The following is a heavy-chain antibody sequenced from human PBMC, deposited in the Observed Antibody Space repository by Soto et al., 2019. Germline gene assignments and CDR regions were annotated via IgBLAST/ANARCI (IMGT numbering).Heavy chain of an antibody. Sequence: PSETLSLTCTVSRGFVTRDNYYWSWIRQPPGKGLEWIGYIYYSGSTNYNPSLKSRVTISIDTSKNQFSLRLTSVTAADTAVYYCASWDLSYHEIGTTDYWGQGTLVTVSS. J-gene: IGHJ4*02. CDR2: IYYSGST. CDR3: ASWDLSYHEIGTTDY. V-gene: IGHV4-61*01. D-gene: IGHD1-1*01. CDR1: RGFVTRDNYY.